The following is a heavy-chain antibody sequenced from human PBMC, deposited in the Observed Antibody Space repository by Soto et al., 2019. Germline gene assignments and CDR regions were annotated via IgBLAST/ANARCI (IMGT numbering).Heavy chain of an antibody. CDR3: ATQSAKGIYLAS. J-gene: IGHJ4*02. V-gene: IGHV1-24*01. CDR2: FYPEDGET. CDR1: GYTLTELS. Sequence: ASVKVSCKVSGYTLTELSMHWVRQAPGKGLEWMGGFYPEDGETLYAQKFQGRVTMTEDTSTDTAYMELSSLRSEDTAVYYCATQSAKGIYLASWGQGTLVTVSS.